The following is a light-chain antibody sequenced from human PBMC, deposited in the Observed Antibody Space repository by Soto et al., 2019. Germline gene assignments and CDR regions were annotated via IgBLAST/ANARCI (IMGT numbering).Light chain of an antibody. J-gene: IGKJ1*01. V-gene: IGKV2-24*01. CDR1: ESLLHSGGNTY. CDR2: QIS. CDR3: MKSSQLRT. Sequence: DIVLTQSPLSLPVTLGQPASLSCRSSESLLHSGGNTYLSWLHQRPGQPPRLLIYQISERLSGVPDRFSGSGAGTNFTLRISRVEAEDVGIFFCMKSSQLRTFGQETKVDSK.